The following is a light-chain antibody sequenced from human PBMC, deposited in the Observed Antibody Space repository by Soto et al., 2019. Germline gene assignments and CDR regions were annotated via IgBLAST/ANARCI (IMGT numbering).Light chain of an antibody. J-gene: IGKJ1*01. Sequence: DIVMTQSPDSLAVSLGERATINCKSSQSVLYSSNNKNYLAWYQQKPGQPPKLLIYWASTRESGVPDRFSGSGSGTDFTLPISSLQAEDVAVYYCQQYHSPRGTFVQGTKVDIK. CDR1: QSVLYSSNNKNY. CDR2: WAS. V-gene: IGKV4-1*01. CDR3: QQYHSPRGT.